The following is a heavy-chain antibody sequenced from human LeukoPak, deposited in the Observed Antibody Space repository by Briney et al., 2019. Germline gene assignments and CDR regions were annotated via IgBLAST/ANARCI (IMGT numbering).Heavy chain of an antibody. J-gene: IGHJ4*02. D-gene: IGHD3-10*01. Sequence: PSETLSLTCAVYGGSFSGYYWSWIRQPPGKGLEWIGEINHSGSTNYNPSLKSRVTISVDTSKNQFSLKLSSVTAADTAVYYCARHAADEGGSGSYFLDYWGQGTLVTVSS. CDR3: ARHAADEGGSGSYFLDY. CDR2: INHSGST. CDR1: GGSFSGYY. V-gene: IGHV4-34*01.